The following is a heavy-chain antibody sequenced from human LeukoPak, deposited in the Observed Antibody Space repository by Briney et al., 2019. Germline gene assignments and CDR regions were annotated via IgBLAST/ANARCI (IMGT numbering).Heavy chain of an antibody. Sequence: PSETLSLTCAVYGGSFSGYYWSWIRQPPGKGLEWIGEINHSGSTNYNPSLKSRVTISVDTSKNQFSLKLSSVTAADTAVYYCFSYGYLPHIGTDYWGQGTLVTVSS. CDR2: INHSGST. J-gene: IGHJ4*02. D-gene: IGHD5-18*01. V-gene: IGHV4-34*01. CDR1: GGSFSGYY. CDR3: FSYGYLPHIGTDY.